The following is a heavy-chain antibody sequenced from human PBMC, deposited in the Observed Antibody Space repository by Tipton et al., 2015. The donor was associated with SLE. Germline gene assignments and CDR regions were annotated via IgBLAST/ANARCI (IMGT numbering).Heavy chain of an antibody. D-gene: IGHD3-16*01. CDR2: IYNSGIT. J-gene: IGHJ5*02. V-gene: IGHV4-61*02. Sequence: TLSLTCTVSGDSFSSGSSSWNWVRQPAGKGLEWIGLIYNSGITNYNPSLQSRVTMSVDVSKNQFSLKLSSVTAADTAVYYCARDLRAIGDRFDPWGQGALVTVSS. CDR3: ARDLRAIGDRFDP. CDR1: GDSFSSGSSS.